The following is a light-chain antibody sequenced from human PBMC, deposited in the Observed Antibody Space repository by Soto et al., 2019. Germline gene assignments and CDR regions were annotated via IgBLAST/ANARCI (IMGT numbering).Light chain of an antibody. V-gene: IGLV3-21*01. CDR1: DIGSKG. CDR3: EVWDSGSAHVV. Sequence: SSELTQPPSVSVAPGKTASISCGGNDIGSKGVHWYQQKPGQAPVLVIYSDTDLPPVITERFSGSNSANLATLTISRVEAGDEADYYCEVWDSGSAHVVFGGGTKPTVL. J-gene: IGLJ2*01. CDR2: SDT.